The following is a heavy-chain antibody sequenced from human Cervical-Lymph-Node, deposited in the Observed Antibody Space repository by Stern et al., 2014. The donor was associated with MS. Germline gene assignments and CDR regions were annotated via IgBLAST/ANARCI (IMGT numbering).Heavy chain of an antibody. J-gene: IGHJ1*01. CDR2: IIPIFDTA. CDR3: ARGSETSGYYPDYFQY. D-gene: IGHD3-22*01. Sequence: QMQLVQSGPEVKKPGSSVKVSCKASGGTFSNYAISWVRQAPGQGLEWMGGIIPIFDTANYAQKFQGRVTISADESTSTAYMELSSLRSEDTAVYYCARGSETSGYYPDYFQYWGQGTPVTVSS. CDR1: GGTFSNYA. V-gene: IGHV1-69*01.